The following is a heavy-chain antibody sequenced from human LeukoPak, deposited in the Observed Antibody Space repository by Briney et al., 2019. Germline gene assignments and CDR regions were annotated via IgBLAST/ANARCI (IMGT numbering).Heavy chain of an antibody. Sequence: SETLSLTCTVSGASISSHYWSWIRQPPGKGLEWIGYIYYSGSSNFNPSLKSRVAISLDTSKNQFSLKLCSVTAADTAVYYCAKGMGGKYCTNGLCYYSWFDPWGQGTLVTVSS. D-gene: IGHD2-8*01. V-gene: IGHV4-59*11. J-gene: IGHJ5*02. CDR2: IYYSGSS. CDR1: GASISSHY. CDR3: AKGMGGKYCTNGLCYYSWFDP.